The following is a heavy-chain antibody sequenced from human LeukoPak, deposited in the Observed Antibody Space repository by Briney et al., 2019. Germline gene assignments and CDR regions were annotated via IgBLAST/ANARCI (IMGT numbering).Heavy chain of an antibody. D-gene: IGHD1-14*01. CDR2: VTANGGGT. CDR1: GFTFDDYA. Sequence: GGSLRPSCAASGFTFDDYAMHWVRQAPGKGPEWVSYVTANGGGTYYADSVKGRFVISRDNSKNSLYLQMNILRPEDTALYYCAKILNPHAFGIWGQGTMVTVSS. CDR3: AKILNPHAFGI. V-gene: IGHV3-43*02. J-gene: IGHJ3*02.